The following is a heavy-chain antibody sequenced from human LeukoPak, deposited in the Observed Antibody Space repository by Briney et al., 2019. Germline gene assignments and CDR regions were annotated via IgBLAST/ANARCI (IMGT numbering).Heavy chain of an antibody. CDR3: AKGESRPYYYDSSGYYADY. J-gene: IGHJ4*02. V-gene: IGHV3-23*01. CDR1: GFTFSSYA. CDR2: ISGSGGST. Sequence: LPGGSLRLSCAASGFTFSSYAMSWVRQAPGKGLEWVSAISGSGGSTYYADSVKGRFTISRDNSKNTLYLQMNSLRAEDTAVYYCAKGESRPYYYDSSGYYADYWGQGTLVTVSS. D-gene: IGHD3-22*01.